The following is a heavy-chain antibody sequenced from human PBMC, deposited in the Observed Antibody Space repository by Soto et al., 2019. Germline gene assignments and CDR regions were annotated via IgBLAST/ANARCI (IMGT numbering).Heavy chain of an antibody. CDR3: VGGYGWLPDY. Sequence: DVQLVESGGGLVQPGGSLRLSCEASEYTFSSLWMNWVRQAPVKGLEWVAIIEQNGGERNYLDSVKGRFTISRDNAKKSVYLQMNSLSAEYTALYYCVGGYGWLPDYWGQGTLVIVSS. CDR2: IEQNGGER. CDR1: EYTFSSLW. D-gene: IGHD6-19*01. J-gene: IGHJ4*02. V-gene: IGHV3-7*05.